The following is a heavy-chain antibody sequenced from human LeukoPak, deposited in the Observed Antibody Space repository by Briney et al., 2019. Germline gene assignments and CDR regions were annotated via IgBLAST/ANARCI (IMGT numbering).Heavy chain of an antibody. D-gene: IGHD3-22*01. Sequence: SGTLSLTCAVSGGSISSSNWWSWVRQPPGKGLEWIGEIYHSGSTNYNPSLKSRVTISVDKSKNQFSLKLSSVTAADTAVYYCARGSQDSSGYYSNCWGQGTLVTVSS. CDR3: ARGSQDSSGYYSNC. CDR2: IYHSGST. V-gene: IGHV4-4*02. CDR1: GGSISSSNW. J-gene: IGHJ4*02.